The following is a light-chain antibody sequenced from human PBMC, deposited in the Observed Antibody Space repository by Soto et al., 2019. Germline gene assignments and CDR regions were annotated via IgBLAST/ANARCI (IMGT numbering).Light chain of an antibody. V-gene: IGKV1-9*01. Sequence: DIQLTQSPSFLSASVGDRVTITCRASQGISSSLAWYQQKPGKAPNLLIYAASTLQSGVPSRFSGSGSGTEFTLTISSLQPEDFATYYCQWLNAYPLDFGQGTRLEIK. CDR3: QWLNAYPLD. CDR2: AAS. J-gene: IGKJ5*01. CDR1: QGISSS.